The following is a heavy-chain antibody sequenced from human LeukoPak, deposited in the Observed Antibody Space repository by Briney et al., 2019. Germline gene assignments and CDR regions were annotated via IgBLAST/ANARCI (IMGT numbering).Heavy chain of an antibody. CDR1: GDSISRNDW. CDR2: IYHSGRT. V-gene: IGHV4-4*02. CDR3: ARDVHYEGFDY. D-gene: IGHD3-22*01. J-gene: IGHJ4*02. Sequence: SETLSLTCAVSGDSISRNDWWSWVRQPPGKGLEWIGDIYHSGRTNYNPSLRRRVTISVDKSRNQFSLKLTSVTAADTAVYYCARDVHYEGFDYWGQGIVVTVSS.